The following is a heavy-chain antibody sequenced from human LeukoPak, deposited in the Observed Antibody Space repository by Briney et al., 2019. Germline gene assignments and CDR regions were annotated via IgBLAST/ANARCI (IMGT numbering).Heavy chain of an antibody. D-gene: IGHD2-2*01. Sequence: AASVKVSCKASGYTFTSYDINWVRQATGQGLEWMGWMSPNSGDTGYAQKFQGRVTMTRDTSISTAYMELSRLRSDDTAVYYCARDYCSSTSCLFDYWGQGTLVTVSS. V-gene: IGHV1-8*01. CDR3: ARDYCSSTSCLFDY. CDR2: MSPNSGDT. J-gene: IGHJ4*02. CDR1: GYTFTSYD.